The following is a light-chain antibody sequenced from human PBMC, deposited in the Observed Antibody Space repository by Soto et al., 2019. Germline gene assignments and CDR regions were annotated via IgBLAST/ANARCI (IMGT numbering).Light chain of an antibody. Sequence: EIVLTHSPATLSLSPGERATLSCRASQSVSNSLAWYQQKPGQAPRLFIFGASTRATNISARFTGSGSGTEFTLTISSLQSEDFAVYYCQQYINWPPLTFGGGTKVEIK. CDR2: GAS. J-gene: IGKJ4*01. V-gene: IGKV3-15*01. CDR3: QQYINWPPLT. CDR1: QSVSNS.